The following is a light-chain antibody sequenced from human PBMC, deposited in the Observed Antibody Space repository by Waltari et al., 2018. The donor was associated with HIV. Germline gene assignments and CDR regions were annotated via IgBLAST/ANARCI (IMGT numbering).Light chain of an antibody. V-gene: IGLV1-40*01. Sequence: QSVLTQPPSVSGAPGQRVTISCTGGSSNIGADYDVHWSQQIPGTAPKRLISGNKNRPSGVPDRFSASKSGTSASLAITGLQAEDEADYFCQSYDRSLSASVVFGGGTKLTVL. CDR2: GNK. CDR3: QSYDRSLSASVV. CDR1: SSNIGADYD. J-gene: IGLJ2*01.